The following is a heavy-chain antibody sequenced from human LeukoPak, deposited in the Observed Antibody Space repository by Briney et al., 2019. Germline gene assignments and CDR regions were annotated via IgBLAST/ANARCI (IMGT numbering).Heavy chain of an antibody. J-gene: IGHJ4*02. CDR3: ARGCSSTSCYVFDY. CDR1: GFTFNYYC. CDR2: IWYDGSNK. D-gene: IGHD2-2*01. Sequence: GALGLSCAGSGFTFNYYCIPLVRQAPSQGVELVGGIWYDGSNKYYADSVKGRFTISRDNSKNTLYLQMNSLRAEDTAVYYCARGCSSTSCYVFDYWGQGTLVTVSS. V-gene: IGHV3-33*01.